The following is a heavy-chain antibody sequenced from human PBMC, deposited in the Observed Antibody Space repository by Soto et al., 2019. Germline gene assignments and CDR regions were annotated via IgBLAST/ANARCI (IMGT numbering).Heavy chain of an antibody. V-gene: IGHV3-21*01. CDR3: ARFACTNGVCYTRSDAFDI. D-gene: IGHD2-8*01. J-gene: IGHJ3*02. Sequence: GSLRLSCAASGFTFSSYSMNWVRQAPGKGLEWVSSISSSSSYIYYADSVKGRFTISRDNAKNSLYLQMNSLRAEDTAVYYCARFACTNGVCYTRSDAFDIWGQGTMVTVSS. CDR2: ISSSSSYI. CDR1: GFTFSSYS.